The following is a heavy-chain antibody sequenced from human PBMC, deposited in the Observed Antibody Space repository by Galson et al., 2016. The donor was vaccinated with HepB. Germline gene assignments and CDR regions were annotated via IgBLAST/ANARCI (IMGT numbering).Heavy chain of an antibody. Sequence: SLRLSCAASGFTFSDYAMNWIRQAPGKGLEWVSAISGSGGSIYYADSVKGRFTISRDNSKNTQYLQMKSMRAEDTAVYYCAKDWAYNSHAFDIWGQGTMVTVSS. V-gene: IGHV3-23*01. CDR2: ISGSGGSI. CDR3: AKDWAYNSHAFDI. CDR1: GFTFSDYA. D-gene: IGHD1-1*01. J-gene: IGHJ3*02.